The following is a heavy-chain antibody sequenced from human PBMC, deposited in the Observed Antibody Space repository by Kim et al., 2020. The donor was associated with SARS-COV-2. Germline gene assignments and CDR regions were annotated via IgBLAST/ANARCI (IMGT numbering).Heavy chain of an antibody. V-gene: IGHV3-30*18. Sequence: GGSLRLSCAASGFTFSSYGMHWVRQAPGKGLEWVAVISYDGSNKYYADSVKGRFTISRDNSKNTLYLQMNSLRAEDTAVYYCAKDQGYSSSWYVDYYYYGMDVWGQGTTVTVSS. CDR1: GFTFSSYG. CDR3: AKDQGYSSSWYVDYYYYGMDV. J-gene: IGHJ6*02. D-gene: IGHD6-13*01. CDR2: ISYDGSNK.